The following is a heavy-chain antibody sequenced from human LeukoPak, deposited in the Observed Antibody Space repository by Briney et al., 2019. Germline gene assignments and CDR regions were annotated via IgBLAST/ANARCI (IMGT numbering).Heavy chain of an antibody. CDR1: GGSISNHY. J-gene: IGHJ4*02. CDR3: ARAGQFISARPITFDY. CDR2: IYYSGST. D-gene: IGHD6-6*01. V-gene: IGHV4-59*11. Sequence: QPSETLSLTCTVSGGSISNHYWCWIRQPPGKGLEWIGYIYYSGSTNSNPSLKSRVTISLDTSKNQFSLKLSSVTAADTAVYYCARAGQFISARPITFDYWGQGSLVTVSS.